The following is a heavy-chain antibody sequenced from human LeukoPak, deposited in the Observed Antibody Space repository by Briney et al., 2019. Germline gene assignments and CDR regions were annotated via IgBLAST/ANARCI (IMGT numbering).Heavy chain of an antibody. V-gene: IGHV4-4*07. Sequence: SQTLSLTCTVSGGSISNYYWSWIRQPAGKGLEWIGHIYTSGSTNYNPSLKSRVTMSVDTSKNQFSLRLNSVTAADTAVYYCAKTVTGASKYYFDYWGQGTLVTVSS. D-gene: IGHD1-14*01. CDR1: GGSISNYY. J-gene: IGHJ4*02. CDR2: IYTSGST. CDR3: AKTVTGASKYYFDY.